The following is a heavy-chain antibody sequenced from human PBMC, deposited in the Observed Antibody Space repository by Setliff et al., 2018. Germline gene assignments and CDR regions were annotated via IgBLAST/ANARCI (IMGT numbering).Heavy chain of an antibody. V-gene: IGHV4-34*01. J-gene: IGHJ5*02. CDR1: GESFSGYF. D-gene: IGHD6-13*01. CDR3: ARARKTFGIAAAGRGWFDP. Sequence: SETLSLTCAVYGESFSGYFWSWIRQTPEKGLEWIGEISHSGNTNYNPSFKSRVTISIDTSKNQFSLKVNSVTAADTAVYFCARARKTFGIAAAGRGWFDPWGQGTLVTVSS. CDR2: ISHSGNT.